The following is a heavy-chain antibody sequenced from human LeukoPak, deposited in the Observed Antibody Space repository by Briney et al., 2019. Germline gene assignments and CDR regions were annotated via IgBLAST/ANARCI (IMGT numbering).Heavy chain of an antibody. Sequence: SETLSLTCSVSGGSISGDSYYWGWIRQPPGKGLEWIGSIYYTGSTYYSPSLKSRVTISLDTSKNQFSLQLSSVTAADTAVYYCARDSWSDTTNYVTSDYWGQGTLVTVSS. CDR2: IYYTGST. V-gene: IGHV4-39*07. J-gene: IGHJ4*02. CDR1: GGSISGDSYY. CDR3: ARDSWSDTTNYVTSDY. D-gene: IGHD3-10*02.